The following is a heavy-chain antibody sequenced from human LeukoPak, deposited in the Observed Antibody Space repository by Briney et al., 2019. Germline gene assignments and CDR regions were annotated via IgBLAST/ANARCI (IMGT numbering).Heavy chain of an antibody. J-gene: IGHJ4*02. CDR2: IHSSGNT. CDR3: AREGSMTSRPFVSNDY. CDR1: GCSITSFY. D-gene: IGHD6-6*01. Sequence: DPSETLSLTCTVSGCSITSFYWSWIRQPAGKGLEWIGRIHSSGNTDYNPSLKSRVTMSIDTSKKQFSLNLRSVTAADTAVYFWAREGSMTSRPFVSNDYWGQGTLVTVSS. V-gene: IGHV4-4*07.